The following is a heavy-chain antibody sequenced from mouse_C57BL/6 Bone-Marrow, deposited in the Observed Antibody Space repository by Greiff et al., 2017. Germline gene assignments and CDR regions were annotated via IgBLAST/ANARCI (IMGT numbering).Heavy chain of an antibody. Sequence: QVQLQQPGAELVKPGASVKLSCKASGYTFTSYWMHWVKQRPGRGLEWIGRIDPNSGGTKYNEKFKSKATLTVDKPSSTAYMQRSSLTSEDSAVYYCARYGYSAYYAMDYWGQGTSVTVSS. CDR3: ARYGYSAYYAMDY. J-gene: IGHJ4*01. CDR1: GYTFTSYW. V-gene: IGHV1-72*01. CDR2: IDPNSGGT. D-gene: IGHD2-2*01.